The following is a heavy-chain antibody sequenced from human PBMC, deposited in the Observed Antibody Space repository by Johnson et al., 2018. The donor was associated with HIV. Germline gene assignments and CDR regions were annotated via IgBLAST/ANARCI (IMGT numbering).Heavy chain of an antibody. D-gene: IGHD2-8*01. CDR2: IRSDGSNK. V-gene: IGHV3-30*02. CDR3: AKGLVYADPDDAFDI. J-gene: IGHJ3*02. Sequence: QVQLVESGGGVVQPGGSLRLSCAASGFTFSSYGMHWVRQAPGKGLEWVAFIRSDGSNKYYADSVKGRFTISRDNSKNTLYLQMNSLRAEDTAVYYCAKGLVYADPDDAFDIWGQGTMVTVSS. CDR1: GFTFSSYG.